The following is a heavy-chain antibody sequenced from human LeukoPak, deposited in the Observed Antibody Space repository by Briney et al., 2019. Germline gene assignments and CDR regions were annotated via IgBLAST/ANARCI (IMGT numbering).Heavy chain of an antibody. CDR1: GFTLSHYG. V-gene: IGHV3-30*02. CDR2: IRYDGAYT. Sequence: GGSLRLSCAASGFTLSHYGMHWVRQAPGKGLEWVALIRYDGAYTYYADSVKGRFTISRDDSDSTLYLQMNSLRAEDTALYYCARGGIDSSSWSFFDYWGQGSLVTVSS. J-gene: IGHJ4*02. CDR3: ARGGIDSSSWSFFDY. D-gene: IGHD6-13*01.